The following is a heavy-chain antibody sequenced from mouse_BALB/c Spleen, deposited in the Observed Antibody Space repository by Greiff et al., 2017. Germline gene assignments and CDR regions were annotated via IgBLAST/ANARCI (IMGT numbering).Heavy chain of an antibody. D-gene: IGHD6-1*01. CDR1: GFSLSTSGMS. V-gene: IGHV8-8*01. J-gene: IGHJ4*01. Sequence: QVTLKVSGPGILQPSQTLSLTCSFSGFSLSTSGMSVGWLRQPSGKGLEWLVHIWWNDDKYYNPALKSRLTISKDTSNNQVFLKIANVVTADTATYYCARIVEESAYAMDYWGQGTSVTVSS. CDR3: ARIVEESAYAMDY. CDR2: IWWNDDK.